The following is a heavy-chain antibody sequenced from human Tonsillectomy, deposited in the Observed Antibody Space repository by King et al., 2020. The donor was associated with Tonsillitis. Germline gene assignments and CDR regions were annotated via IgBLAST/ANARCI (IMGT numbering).Heavy chain of an antibody. V-gene: IGHV3-66*01. CDR2: IYSGGTT. J-gene: IGHJ6*03. CDR1: GFTVSSNY. D-gene: IGHD5-12*01. Sequence: VQLVESGGGLVQPGGSLRLSCAASGFTVSSNYMSWVRQAPGKGLEWGSVIYSGGTTYYADSVKGRFTISRDNSKNTLFLQMNSLRAEDTAVYYCAGDNEYSGYDSRGYYHYMDIWGKGTTVTVSS. CDR3: AGDNEYSGYDSRGYYHYMDI.